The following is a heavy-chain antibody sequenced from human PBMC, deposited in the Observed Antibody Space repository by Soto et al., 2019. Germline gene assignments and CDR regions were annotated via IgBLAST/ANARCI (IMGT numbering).Heavy chain of an antibody. CDR2: IISIMGTT. D-gene: IGHD3-16*02. CDR3: AREVIEYGSQTSWFDT. V-gene: IGHV1-69*13. CDR1: GCTFTTYS. Sequence: GASVKVSCKASGCTFTTYSISWVRQAPGQGLEWMGGIISIMGTTNYAQKFRGRVSISADESTSTVYMELSSLRYEDTATYYCAREVIEYGSQTSWFDTWGQGTLVTVSS. J-gene: IGHJ5*02.